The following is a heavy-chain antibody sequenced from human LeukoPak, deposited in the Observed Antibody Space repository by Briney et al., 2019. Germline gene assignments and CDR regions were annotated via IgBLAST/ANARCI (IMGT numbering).Heavy chain of an antibody. J-gene: IGHJ5*02. V-gene: IGHV4-59*01. CDR2: IYYSGST. CDR1: GGSISSYY. CDR3: ARVGYSSSWSYNWFDP. D-gene: IGHD6-13*01. Sequence: SETLSLTCTVSGGSISSYYWSWIRQPPGKGLEWIGYIYYSGSTNYNPSLKSRVTISVDTSKNRFSLKLSSVTAADTAVYYCARVGYSSSWSYNWFDPWGQGTLVTVSS.